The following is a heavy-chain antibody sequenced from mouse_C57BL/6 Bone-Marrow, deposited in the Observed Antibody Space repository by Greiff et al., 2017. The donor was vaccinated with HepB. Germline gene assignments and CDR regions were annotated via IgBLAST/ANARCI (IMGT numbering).Heavy chain of an antibody. V-gene: IGHV14-4*01. J-gene: IGHJ2*01. CDR2: IDPENGDT. D-gene: IGHD2-1*01. CDR1: GFNIKDDY. Sequence: EVQLQESGAELVRPGASVKLSCTASGFNIKDDYMHWVKQRPEQGLEWIGWIDPENGDTEYASKFQGKATITADTSSNTAYLQLSSLTSEDTAVYYCTDGTLYFDYWGQGTTLTVSS. CDR3: TDGTLYFDY.